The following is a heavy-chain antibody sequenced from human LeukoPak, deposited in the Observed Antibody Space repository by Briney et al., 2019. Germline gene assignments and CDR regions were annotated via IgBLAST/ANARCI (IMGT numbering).Heavy chain of an antibody. V-gene: IGHV1-24*01. J-gene: IGHJ2*01. D-gene: IGHD2-21*01. CDR1: GYSLTELS. CDR3: ARDREYCGGDCYPRYWYFDL. Sequence: ASVKVSCKVSGYSLTELSVHWVRQAPGKGFEWMGGFDPEDGKTIYAQKFQGRVTMTEDTSTDTAYMELSSLRSEDTAVYYCARDREYCGGDCYPRYWYFDLWGRGTLVTVSS. CDR2: FDPEDGKT.